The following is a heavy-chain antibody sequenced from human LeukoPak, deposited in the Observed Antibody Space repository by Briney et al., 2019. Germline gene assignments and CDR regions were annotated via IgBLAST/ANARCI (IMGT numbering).Heavy chain of an antibody. CDR2: IKQEGSEK. Sequence: GGSLRPSCAAAGFIFSDYWMTWVRQAPGKGLEWEANIKQEGSEKYYVDYVKGRFTSHRDNTKTSLYLQLNSLSHEDTAVYFCARYRIYYDILTCYLPLDYWGQGALVTVPS. D-gene: IGHD3-9*01. CDR3: ARYRIYYDILTCYLPLDY. J-gene: IGHJ4*02. CDR1: GFIFSDYW. V-gene: IGHV3-7*01.